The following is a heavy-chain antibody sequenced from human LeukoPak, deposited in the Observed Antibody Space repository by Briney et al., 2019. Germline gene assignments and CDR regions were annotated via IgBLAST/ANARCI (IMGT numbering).Heavy chain of an antibody. CDR2: INWNGGST. CDR1: GFSFDDYG. CDR3: ARAGATHYYGSRFDP. J-gene: IGHJ5*02. D-gene: IGHD3-10*01. V-gene: IGHV3-20*04. Sequence: QPGGSLRLSCAASGFSFDDYGMSWVRQAPGKGLEWVPGINWNGGSTVYVDSVKGRFTVSRDNAKNSLYLQMNSLRAEDTALYYCARAGATHYYGSRFDPWGQGTLVTVSS.